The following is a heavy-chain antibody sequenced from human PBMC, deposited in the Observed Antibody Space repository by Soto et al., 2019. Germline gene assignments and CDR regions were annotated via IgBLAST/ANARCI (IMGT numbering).Heavy chain of an antibody. CDR2: INPILSMS. D-gene: IGHD3-10*01. J-gene: IGHJ4*02. CDR1: GDAFSFYT. CDR3: ATSYGSGYRAFDY. Sequence: QVHLVQSGTEVKKPGSSVRVSCKASGDAFSFYTINWVRQAPGLGLEWMGRINPILSMSNYAQKFQGRVTITADKSPSTADIGLSSLRSEDTAMYYCATSYGSGYRAFDYWGQGALVTVSS. V-gene: IGHV1-69*02.